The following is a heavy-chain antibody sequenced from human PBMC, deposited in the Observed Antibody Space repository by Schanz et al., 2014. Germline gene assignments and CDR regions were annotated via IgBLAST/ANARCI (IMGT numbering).Heavy chain of an antibody. D-gene: IGHD3-9*01. CDR1: GYSFSAYY. V-gene: IGHV1-2*06. CDR2: FT. Sequence: QVQLVQSGAELKNPGASVKVSCKASGYSFSAYYIHWMRQAPGQGLEWLGRFTHISQKFQGRVTMTRDTSSTTAYMELRSLRSDDTAVYYCARGWGYDALTGYVFWGQGTLVTVSS. J-gene: IGHJ4*02. CDR3: ARGWGYDALTGYVF.